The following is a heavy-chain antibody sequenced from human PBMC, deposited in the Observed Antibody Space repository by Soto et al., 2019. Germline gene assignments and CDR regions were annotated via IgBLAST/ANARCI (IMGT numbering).Heavy chain of an antibody. Sequence: QVQLVQSGAEVKKPGASVKVSCKASGYPFTSYAMHWVRQAPGQRLEWMGWINAGNGNTKYSQKFQGRVTIIRDTSASTAYMELSSLRSEDTAVYYCASGASPLIDYWGQGTLVTVSS. D-gene: IGHD1-26*01. CDR3: ASGASPLIDY. V-gene: IGHV1-3*01. CDR2: INAGNGNT. J-gene: IGHJ4*02. CDR1: GYPFTSYA.